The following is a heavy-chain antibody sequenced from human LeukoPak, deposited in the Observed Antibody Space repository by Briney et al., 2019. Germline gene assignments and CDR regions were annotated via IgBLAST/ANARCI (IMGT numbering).Heavy chain of an antibody. D-gene: IGHD6-13*01. CDR3: AKVGSSMSFYYYYGMDV. CDR1: GFSFSSYA. J-gene: IGHJ6*02. CDR2: ISGSGGTT. Sequence: GGSLRLSCTASGFSFSSYAMSWVRQAPGKGLEWVSAISGSGGTTNYADSVKGRFTISRDNSKDTLYLQMDSLRAEDTAVYYCAKVGSSMSFYYYYGMDVWGQGTTVTVSS. V-gene: IGHV3-23*01.